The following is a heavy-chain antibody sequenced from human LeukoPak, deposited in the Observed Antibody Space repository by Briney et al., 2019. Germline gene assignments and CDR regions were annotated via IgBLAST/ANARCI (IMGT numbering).Heavy chain of an antibody. CDR2: IIPIFGTA. V-gene: IGHV1-69*05. J-gene: IGHJ5*02. Sequence: SVKVSCRASGYTFTSYGISWVRQAPGQGLEWMGRIIPIFGTANYAQKFQGRVTITTDESTSTAYMELSSLRSEDTAVYYCARDPSGLLWFGEFQNWSDPWGQGTLVTVSS. CDR1: GYTFTSYG. CDR3: ARDPSGLLWFGEFQNWSDP. D-gene: IGHD3-10*01.